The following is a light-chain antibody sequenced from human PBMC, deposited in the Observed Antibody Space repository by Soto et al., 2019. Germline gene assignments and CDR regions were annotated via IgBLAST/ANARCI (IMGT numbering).Light chain of an antibody. J-gene: IGLJ1*01. Sequence: QSALTQPPSASGTPGQRGTIPCSGSSSNIGSNYVYWYQHLTGTAPKLLIYRNNQRPSGVPDRFSGSKSGTSASLAISGLRSEDEADYYCATWDDSLSNYVFGTGTKVTVL. V-gene: IGLV1-47*01. CDR2: RNN. CDR3: ATWDDSLSNYV. CDR1: SSNIGSNY.